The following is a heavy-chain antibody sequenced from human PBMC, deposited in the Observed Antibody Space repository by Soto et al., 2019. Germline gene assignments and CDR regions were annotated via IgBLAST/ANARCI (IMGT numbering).Heavy chain of an antibody. CDR3: ARRPAAMLRGVITWYYYDGMDV. V-gene: IGHV3-30*03. J-gene: IGHJ6*02. CDR2: ISYDGSNK. D-gene: IGHD3-10*01. CDR1: GFTFSSYG. Sequence: GGSLRLSCAASGFTFSSYGMHWVRQAPGKGLEWVAVISYDGSNKYYADSVKGRFTISRDNSKNTLYLQMNSLRAEDTAVYYCARRPAAMLRGVITWYYYDGMDVWGQGTTVTVSS.